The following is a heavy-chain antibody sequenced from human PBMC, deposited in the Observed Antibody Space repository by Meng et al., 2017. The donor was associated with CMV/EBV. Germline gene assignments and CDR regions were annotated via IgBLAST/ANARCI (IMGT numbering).Heavy chain of an antibody. CDR3: ARDRTGYPFDY. V-gene: IGHV3-11*05. J-gene: IGHJ4*02. CDR2: ISSSSSYT. D-gene: IGHD3/OR15-3a*01. CDR1: GFTFSDYY. Sequence: QGQLVGSGGGLVKPGGSLRLSCAASGFTFSDYYMSWIRQAPGKGLEWVSYISSSSSYTNYADSVKGRFTISRDNAKNSLYLQMNSLRAEDTAVYYCARDRTGYPFDYWGQGTLVTVSS.